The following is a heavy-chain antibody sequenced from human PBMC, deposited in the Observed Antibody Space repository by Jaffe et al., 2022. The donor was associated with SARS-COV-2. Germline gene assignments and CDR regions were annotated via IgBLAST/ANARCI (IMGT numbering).Heavy chain of an antibody. CDR2: ISPDGYI. CDR3: STYPGGYGVDV. Sequence: EVQVVESGGGLVKPGGSLRLSCAASGFTFSTYNMNWVRQAPGKGLEWVSSISPDGYIFNADSLKGRFTISRDNARSSLYLQMNSLRPEDTAVYYCSTYPGGYGVDVWGQGTTVIVSS. J-gene: IGHJ6*02. V-gene: IGHV3-21*01. D-gene: IGHD2-21*01. CDR1: GFTFSTYN.